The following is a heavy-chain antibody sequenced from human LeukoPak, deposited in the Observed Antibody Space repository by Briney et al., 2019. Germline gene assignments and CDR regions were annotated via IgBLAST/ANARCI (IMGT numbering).Heavy chain of an antibody. Sequence: GGSLRLSCAASGFTFSSYSMNWVRQAPGKGLEWVSSISSSSSYIYYADSVKGRFTISRDNAKNSLYLQMNSLRAEDTAVYYCAREALVLLWFGERYGMDVWGQGTTVTVSS. CDR1: GFTFSSYS. CDR3: AREALVLLWFGERYGMDV. V-gene: IGHV3-21*01. CDR2: ISSSSSYI. D-gene: IGHD3-10*01. J-gene: IGHJ6*02.